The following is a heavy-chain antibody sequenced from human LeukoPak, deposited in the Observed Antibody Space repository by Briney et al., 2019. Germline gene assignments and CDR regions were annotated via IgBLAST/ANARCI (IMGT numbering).Heavy chain of an antibody. CDR3: TKRRGDSNVSDY. V-gene: IGHV1-18*01. CDR1: GYTFTSYS. J-gene: IGHJ4*02. Sequence: ASVKVSCKASGYTFTSYSLNWVRQAPGQGLEWMGWISATNGNTNYAQNLQGRVTMTTDASTNIAYMELRSLRSDDTAVYYCTKRRGDSNVSDYWGQGTLVTVSS. D-gene: IGHD4-11*01. CDR2: ISATNGNT.